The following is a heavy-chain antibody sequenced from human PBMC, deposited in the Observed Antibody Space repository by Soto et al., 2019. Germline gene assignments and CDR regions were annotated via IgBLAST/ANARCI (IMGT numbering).Heavy chain of an antibody. CDR2: ISWNSGRI. D-gene: IGHD6-19*01. CDR1: GFTFDDYA. J-gene: IGHJ4*02. V-gene: IGHV3-9*01. Sequence: EVQLVESGGGLVQPGRSLRLACAASGFTFDDYAMHWVRQGPGKGLEWVSGISWNSGRIDYADSVKSRFTISRDNAKKSLYLQMNSLRGEDTALYYCAKDIREYGSGWTYFDIWGQGTLVTVSS. CDR3: AKDIREYGSGWTYFDI.